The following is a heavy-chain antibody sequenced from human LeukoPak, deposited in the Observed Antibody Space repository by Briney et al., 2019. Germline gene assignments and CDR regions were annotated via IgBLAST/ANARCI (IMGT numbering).Heavy chain of an antibody. CDR2: ISSSSSTI. CDR3: ARVAEAAAFDS. J-gene: IGHJ4*02. CDR1: GFTFSSYR. D-gene: IGHD6-13*01. Sequence: PGGSLRLSCAASGFTFSSYRMNWVRQAPGKGLEWVSYISSSSSTIYYADSVKGRFTISRDNAKNSLYLQMNSLRAEDTAVYYCARVAEAAAFDSWGQGTLVTVSS. V-gene: IGHV3-48*01.